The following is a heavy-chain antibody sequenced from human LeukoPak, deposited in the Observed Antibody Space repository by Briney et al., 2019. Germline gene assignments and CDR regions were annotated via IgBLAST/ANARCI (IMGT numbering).Heavy chain of an antibody. J-gene: IGHJ3*02. CDR3: ARFKSTYYYDSSGYLDAFDI. D-gene: IGHD3-22*01. CDR1: GYTFTSYG. V-gene: IGHV1-18*01. CDR2: ISAYNGNT. Sequence: ASVKVSCKASGYTFTSYGISWVRQAPGQGLEWMGWISAYNGNTNHAQKLQGRVTMTTDTSTSTAYMELRSLRSDDTAVYYCARFKSTYYYDSSGYLDAFDIWGQGTMVTVSS.